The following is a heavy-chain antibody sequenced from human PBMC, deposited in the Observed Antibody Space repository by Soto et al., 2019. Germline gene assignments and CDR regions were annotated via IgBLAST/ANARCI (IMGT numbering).Heavy chain of an antibody. J-gene: IGHJ4*02. CDR2: IYYSGNT. CDR1: GGSISSGGSY. Sequence: SETLSLTCTVSGGSISSGGSYWGWICQPPGKGLEWIGYIYYSGNTILNASLRSRVTLSVDTSKNQFSLNLSSVTAADTAVYYCVRYCSTTKCPFDYWGQGALVTVSS. CDR3: VRYCSTTKCPFDY. V-gene: IGHV4-30-4*01. D-gene: IGHD2-2*01.